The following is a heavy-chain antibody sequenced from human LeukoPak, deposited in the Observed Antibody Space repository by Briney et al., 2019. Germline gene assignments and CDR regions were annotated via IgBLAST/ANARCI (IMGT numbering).Heavy chain of an antibody. D-gene: IGHD1-1*01. J-gene: IGHJ3*02. V-gene: IGHV3-23*01. CDR2: ISAGADVI. CDR1: GFSFRDYP. Sequence: GRSLRLSCAAAGFSFRDYPMGWVRRASGKRLEWVSGISAGADVIFYADPVKGRFTISRDNSKNTLYLQMNSLRAEDSAEYYCAKSLLTTATGTGRAFDIWGQGTMVTVSA. CDR3: AKSLLTTATGTGRAFDI.